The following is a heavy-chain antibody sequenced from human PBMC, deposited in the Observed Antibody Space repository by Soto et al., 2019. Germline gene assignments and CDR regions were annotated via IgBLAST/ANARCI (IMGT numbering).Heavy chain of an antibody. Sequence: QVQLQESGPGLVRPSQTLSLTCTVSGGSINSGTYYWGWIRQLPGKGLEWIGYIHNSGSTYYNPSLKSRVTISLDPSENQFSLKLSSVTAADTALYYCARKSPSGTDYWGQGTLVTVSP. D-gene: IGHD2-15*01. J-gene: IGHJ4*02. CDR1: GGSINSGTYY. CDR3: ARKSPSGTDY. CDR2: IHNSGST. V-gene: IGHV4-31*03.